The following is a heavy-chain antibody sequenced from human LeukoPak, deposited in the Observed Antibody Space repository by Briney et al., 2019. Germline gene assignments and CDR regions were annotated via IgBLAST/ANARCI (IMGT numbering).Heavy chain of an antibody. CDR2: IYYSGST. CDR3: ARDGSGSYYNEGFDY. D-gene: IGHD3-10*01. J-gene: IGHJ4*02. V-gene: IGHV4-61*01. CDR1: GYSISSSYY. Sequence: SETLSLTCTVSGYSISSSYYWSWIRQPPGKGLEWIGYIYYSGSTNYNPSLKSRVTISVDTSKNQFSLKLSSVTAADTAVYYCARDGSGSYYNEGFDYWGQGTLVTVSS.